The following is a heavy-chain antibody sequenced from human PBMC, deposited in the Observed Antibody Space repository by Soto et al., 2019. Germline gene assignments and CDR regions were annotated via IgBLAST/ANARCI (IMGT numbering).Heavy chain of an antibody. J-gene: IGHJ5*02. CDR3: AREPSSYCSGGSCYKWFDP. D-gene: IGHD2-15*01. Sequence: SQTLSLTCAISGDSVSSNIAAWNWIRQSPSRGLEWLGRTYYRSKWYNDYAVSVKSRITINPDTSKNQFSLQLNSVTPEDTAVYYCAREPSSYCSGGSCYKWFDPWGQGTLVTVSS. CDR2: TYYRSKWYN. CDR1: GDSVSSNIAA. V-gene: IGHV6-1*01.